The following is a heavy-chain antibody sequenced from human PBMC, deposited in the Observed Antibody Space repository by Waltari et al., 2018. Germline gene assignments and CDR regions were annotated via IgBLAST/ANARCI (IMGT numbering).Heavy chain of an antibody. CDR2: IYHSGST. J-gene: IGHJ1*01. V-gene: IGHV4-38-2*01. D-gene: IGHD6-6*01. CDR1: GYSISSGYY. CDR3: ARQEDSSSVIHFQH. Sequence: QVQLQESGPGLVKPSETLSPTCAVSGYSISSGYYWGWIRQPPGKGLEWMGSIYHSGSTYYNPSLKSRVTISVDTSKNQFSLKLSSVTAADTAVYYCARQEDSSSVIHFQHWGQGTLVTVSS.